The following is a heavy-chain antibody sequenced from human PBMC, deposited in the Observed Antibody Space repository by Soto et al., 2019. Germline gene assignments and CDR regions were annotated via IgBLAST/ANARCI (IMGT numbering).Heavy chain of an antibody. D-gene: IGHD5-18*01. CDR1: GGTFSSYA. J-gene: IGHJ6*02. Sequence: QVQLVQSGAEVKKPGSSVKVSCKASGGTFSSYAISWVRQAPGHGLEWLGGIIPIYGTANYAQKFKGRVTISADESTSTAKMELSSLRSEDTAVYYCATQGLPNYYYDGRDVWGQGTTVTVSS. V-gene: IGHV1-69*12. CDR2: IIPIYGTA. CDR3: ATQGLPNYYYDGRDV.